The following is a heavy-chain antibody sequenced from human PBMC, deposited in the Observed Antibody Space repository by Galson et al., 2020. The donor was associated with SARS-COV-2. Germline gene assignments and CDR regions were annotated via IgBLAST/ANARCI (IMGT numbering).Heavy chain of an antibody. V-gene: IGHV4-39*07. J-gene: IGHJ4*02. CDR3: ARDQLEVPAAYFDY. CDR2: IYYSGST. D-gene: IGHD2-2*01. Sequence: SETLSLTCTVSGGSISSSSYYWGWIRQPPGKGLEWIGSIYYSGSTYYNPSLKSRVTISVDTSKNQFSLKLSSVTAADTAVYYCARDQLEVPAAYFDYWGQGTLVAVSS. CDR1: GGSISSSSYY.